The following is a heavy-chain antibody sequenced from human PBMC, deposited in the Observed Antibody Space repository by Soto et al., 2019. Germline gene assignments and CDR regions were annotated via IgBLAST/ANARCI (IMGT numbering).Heavy chain of an antibody. CDR2: IYYSGST. J-gene: IGHJ6*02. V-gene: IGHV4-39*01. Sequence: SETLSLTCPVSYGSISSSSYYWGCLLQPPGKGLEWIGSIYYSGSTYYNPSLKSRVTISVDTSKNQFSLKLSSVTAADTAVYYCARLLRHNYYGMEVWGQGTTVTVS. CDR3: ARLLRHNYYGMEV. CDR1: YGSISSSSYY. D-gene: IGHD5-12*01.